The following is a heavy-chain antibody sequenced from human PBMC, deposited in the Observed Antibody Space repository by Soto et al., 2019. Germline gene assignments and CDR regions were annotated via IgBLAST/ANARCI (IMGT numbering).Heavy chain of an antibody. Sequence: GGSLRLSCAASGFTFSSYSMNWVRQAPGKGLEWVSYISSSSTIYYADSVKGRFTISRDNAKNSLYLQMNSLRDEDTAVYYCARVLDGYNYFYYWGQGTLVTVSS. J-gene: IGHJ4*02. D-gene: IGHD5-12*01. CDR2: ISSSSTI. V-gene: IGHV3-48*02. CDR3: ARVLDGYNYFYY. CDR1: GFTFSSYS.